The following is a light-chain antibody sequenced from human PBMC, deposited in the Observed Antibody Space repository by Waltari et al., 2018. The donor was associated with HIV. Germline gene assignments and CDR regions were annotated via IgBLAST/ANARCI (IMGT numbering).Light chain of an antibody. V-gene: IGLV2-11*01. CDR2: DVS. CDR3: CSYAGTYTFVV. Sequence: QSALTQPRSLSGSPGQSVTISCTGTSSDVGSSTYVSGYQHHPGKAPNLILYDVSERPSGVPDRFSGSKSGNTASLTISGLQAEDEADYYCCSYAGTYTFVVFGGGTKLTVL. J-gene: IGLJ2*01. CDR1: SSDVGSSTY.